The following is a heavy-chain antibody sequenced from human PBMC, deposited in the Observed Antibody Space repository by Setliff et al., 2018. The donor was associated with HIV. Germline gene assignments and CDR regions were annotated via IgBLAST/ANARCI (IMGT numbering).Heavy chain of an antibody. CDR2: ILSTGERT. D-gene: IGHD3-22*01. Sequence: PGESLKISCAASGFAFSGHQMSWVRQAPGKGLEWVSAILSTGERTFYADSVKGRFTISRDNSKNTVYLQMNSLRAEDTAEYYCAKELAASGLGYFDSWGRGILVTVSS. V-gene: IGHV3-23*01. J-gene: IGHJ4*02. CDR1: GFAFSGHQ. CDR3: AKELAASGLGYFDS.